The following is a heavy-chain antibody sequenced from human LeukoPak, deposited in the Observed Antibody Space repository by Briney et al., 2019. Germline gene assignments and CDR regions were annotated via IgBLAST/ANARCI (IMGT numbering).Heavy chain of an antibody. V-gene: IGHV3-23*01. CDR2: ISDSGGST. D-gene: IGHD3-3*01. CDR1: GFTFSSYA. J-gene: IGHJ4*02. Sequence: GGSLRLSCAASGFTFSSYAMSWVRQAPGKGLEWVSAISDSGGSTYYADSVKGRFTISRDNSKNTLYLQMNSLRAEDTAVYYCAKDFGRGYYGFWGQGTLVTVSS. CDR3: AKDFGRGYYGF.